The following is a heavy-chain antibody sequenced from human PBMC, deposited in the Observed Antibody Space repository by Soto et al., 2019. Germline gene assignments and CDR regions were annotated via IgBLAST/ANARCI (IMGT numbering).Heavy chain of an antibody. CDR2: IRRHTSVT. V-gene: IGHV3-48*01. D-gene: IGHD3-22*01. J-gene: IGHJ5*02. CDR1: GLTLSTSS. Sequence: GGSLRLSCAASGLTLSTSSMNWVRQAPGKGLEWISYIRRHTSVTAYADSVKGRFTISRDSAKNSLYLQMDSLRVEDTAVYYWGKVADSGYYTVDRWGQGTFVTVSS. CDR3: GKVADSGYYTVDR.